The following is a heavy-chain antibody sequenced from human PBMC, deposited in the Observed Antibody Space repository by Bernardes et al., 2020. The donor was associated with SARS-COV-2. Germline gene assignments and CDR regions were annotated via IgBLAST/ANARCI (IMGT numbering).Heavy chain of an antibody. CDR3: ARDYFGSGSYTDF. J-gene: IGHJ4*02. Sequence: ASVKVSCKASGYTFTSYYIHWVRQAPGQGLEWMGWINPNSGVTNYARKFQGRATMTRDTSISTAYMELSRLRSDDTAMYYCARDYFGSGSYTDFWGQGTLVTVSS. CDR2: INPNSGVT. CDR1: GYTFTSYY. V-gene: IGHV1-2*02. D-gene: IGHD3-10*01.